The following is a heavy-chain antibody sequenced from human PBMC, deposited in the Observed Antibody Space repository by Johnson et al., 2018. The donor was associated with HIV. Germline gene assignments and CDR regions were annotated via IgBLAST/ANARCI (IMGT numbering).Heavy chain of an antibody. Sequence: MLLVESGGGLVKPGGSLRLSCAASGFIFSNAWMSWVRQAPGTGLEWVGRIRSKANSYATAYAASVKGRFTISRDDSKNTAYLQMNSLKTEDTAVYYCTRHSSLGYPRAFDIWGQGTMVTVSS. V-gene: IGHV3-73*01. D-gene: IGHD5-18*01. CDR3: TRHSSLGYPRAFDI. J-gene: IGHJ3*02. CDR2: IRSKANSYAT. CDR1: GFIFSNAW.